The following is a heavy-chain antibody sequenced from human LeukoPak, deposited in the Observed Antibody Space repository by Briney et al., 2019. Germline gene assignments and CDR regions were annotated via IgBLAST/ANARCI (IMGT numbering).Heavy chain of an antibody. D-gene: IGHD3-10*01. CDR2: IYSDNT. J-gene: IGHJ4*02. Sequence: GGSLRLSCTVSGFTVSSNSMSWVRQAPGKGLEWVSFIYSDNTHYSDSVKGRFTISRDNSKNTLYLQMNSLKTEDTAVYYCTVYGSGSHYYWGQGTLVTVSS. CDR1: GFTVSSNS. V-gene: IGHV3-53*01. CDR3: TVYGSGSHYY.